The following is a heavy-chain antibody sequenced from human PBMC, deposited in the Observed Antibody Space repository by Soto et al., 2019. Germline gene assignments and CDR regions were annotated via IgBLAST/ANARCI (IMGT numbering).Heavy chain of an antibody. D-gene: IGHD2-2*01. Sequence: ASVKVSFKASGYTFTSYAMHWVRQAPGQRLEWMGWINAGNGNTKYSQKFQGRVTITRDTSASTAYMELSSLRFEDTAVYFCATAIADDAFDIWGRGTMVTVSS. CDR2: INAGNGNT. J-gene: IGHJ3*02. CDR3: ATAIADDAFDI. CDR1: GYTFTSYA. V-gene: IGHV1-3*01.